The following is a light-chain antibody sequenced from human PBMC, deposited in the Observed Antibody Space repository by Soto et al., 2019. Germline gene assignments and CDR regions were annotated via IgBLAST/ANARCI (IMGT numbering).Light chain of an antibody. J-gene: IGKJ5*01. V-gene: IGKV3-20*01. CDR1: QSVSSSY. CDR2: GAS. CDR3: QQYNNWPPST. Sequence: EIVLTQSPGTLSLSPGERATLSCRASQSVSSSYLAWYQQKPGQAPSLLIYGASRRATGIPDRFSGSGSGTDFTLTISSLQSEDFAVYYCQQYNNWPPSTFGQGTRLEIK.